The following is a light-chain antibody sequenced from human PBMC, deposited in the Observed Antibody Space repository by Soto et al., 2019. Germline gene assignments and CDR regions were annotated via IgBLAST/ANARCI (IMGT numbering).Light chain of an antibody. J-gene: IGLJ2*01. CDR1: SSNIGAGYD. CDR3: QSYDISLSVHVV. CDR2: GNS. V-gene: IGLV1-40*01. Sequence: QLVLTQPPSVSGAPGQRVTISCTGSSSNIGAGYDVHWYQQLPGTAPKLLIYGNSNPPSGVPDRFSGSKSGTSASLAITGLQAEDEADYYCQSYDISLSVHVVLGGGTKLTVL.